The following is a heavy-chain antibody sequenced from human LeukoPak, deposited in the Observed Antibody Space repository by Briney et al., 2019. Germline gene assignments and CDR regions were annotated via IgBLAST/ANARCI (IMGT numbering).Heavy chain of an antibody. CDR2: IYYSGST. D-gene: IGHD2-15*01. CDR1: GGSISSYY. J-gene: IGHJ3*02. V-gene: IGHV4-59*01. Sequence: SETLSLTCTVSGGSISSYYWSWIRQPLGKGLEWIGYIYYSGSTNYNPSLKSRVTISVDTSKNQFSLKLSSVTAADTAVYYCARDYCSGGSCYSKDAFDIWGQGTMVTVSS. CDR3: ARDYCSGGSCYSKDAFDI.